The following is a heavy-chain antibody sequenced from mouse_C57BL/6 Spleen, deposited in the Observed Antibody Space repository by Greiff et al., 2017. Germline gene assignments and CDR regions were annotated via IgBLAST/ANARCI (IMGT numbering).Heavy chain of an antibody. CDR2: IYPGSGNT. CDR3: ARRFDYYGSSYKIFDY. Sequence: QVQLKESGPELVKPGASVKISCKASGYTFTDYYINWVKQRPGQGLEWIGWIYPGSGNTKYNEKFKGKATLTVDTSSSTAYMQLSSLTSEDSAVYFCARRFDYYGSSYKIFDYWGQGTTLTVSS. CDR1: GYTFTDYY. J-gene: IGHJ2*01. V-gene: IGHV1-84*01. D-gene: IGHD1-1*01.